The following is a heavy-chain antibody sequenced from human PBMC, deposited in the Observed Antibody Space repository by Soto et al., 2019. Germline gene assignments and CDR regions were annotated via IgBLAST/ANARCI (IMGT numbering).Heavy chain of an antibody. CDR1: GFSLSTTGVG. V-gene: IGHV2-5*02. CDR2: IYWDDDK. D-gene: IGHD1-20*01. J-gene: IGHJ4*02. Sequence: SGPTLVNPXQTLTLTCTFSGFSLSTTGVGVGWIRQPPGKALEWLLLIYWDDDKRYSPSLKNRLTITKDTSNGQVVLTMTNMDPVDTATYFCAHRLGGYSWNDGYFDHWGQGIPVTVSS. CDR3: AHRLGGYSWNDGYFDH.